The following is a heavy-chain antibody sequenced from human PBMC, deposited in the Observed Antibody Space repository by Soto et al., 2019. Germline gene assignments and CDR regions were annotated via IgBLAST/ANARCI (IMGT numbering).Heavy chain of an antibody. V-gene: IGHV4-59*01. Sequence: QVQLQESGPGLVKPSETLSLTCTVSGGSISSYYWSWIRQPPGKGLEWIGYIYYSGSTNYNPSLKSRVTLSVDTSKHQFALKLSSVTAADTAVYYCASLPVDTAMALDYWGQGTLVTVSS. J-gene: IGHJ4*02. D-gene: IGHD5-18*01. CDR2: IYYSGST. CDR1: GGSISSYY. CDR3: ASLPVDTAMALDY.